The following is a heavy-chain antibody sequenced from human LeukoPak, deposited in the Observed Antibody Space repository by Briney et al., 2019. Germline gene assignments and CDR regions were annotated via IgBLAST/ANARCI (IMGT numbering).Heavy chain of an antibody. D-gene: IGHD3-22*01. J-gene: IGHJ4*02. CDR2: ISSNGGST. Sequence: GGSLRLSCAASGFTFSGYVMYWVRQAPGKGLEYVSSISSNGGSTYYANSVKGRFTISRDNSKNTLYLQMGSLRAEDMAVYYCARGSQSKYDSSGYLNYFDYWGQGTLVTVSS. CDR3: ARGSQSKYDSSGYLNYFDY. CDR1: GFTFSGYV. V-gene: IGHV3-64*01.